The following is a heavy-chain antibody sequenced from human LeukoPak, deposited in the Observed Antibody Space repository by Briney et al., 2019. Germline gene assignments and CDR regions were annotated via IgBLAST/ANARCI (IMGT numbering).Heavy chain of an antibody. D-gene: IGHD4-17*01. CDR1: GFTFSSYF. Sequence: PGRSLRLSCAASGFTFSSYFMHWVRQAPGKGLEWVSVISYDGTDKYYADSVKGRFTISRDNSKNMFYVQINNLRPDDTAVYYCARGFPYDDPTEGYYYLMDVWGQGTTVTVSS. J-gene: IGHJ6*02. V-gene: IGHV3-30-3*01. CDR3: ARGFPYDDPTEGYYYLMDV. CDR2: ISYDGTDK.